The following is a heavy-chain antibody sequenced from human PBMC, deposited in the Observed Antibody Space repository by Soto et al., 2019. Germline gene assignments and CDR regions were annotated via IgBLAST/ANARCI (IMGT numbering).Heavy chain of an antibody. V-gene: IGHV1-18*01. D-gene: IGHD6-19*01. CDR1: GYTFTRNG. CDR3: ARDWIAGADDSYYGLDG. Sequence: QVQLAQSGVEVKKPGASVKVSCKAFGYTFTRNGISWVRQAPGQGLEWMGWISVYNGNTNYAQKFQGRVPMTTDTSTNTAYMELGRLRSYGTAGYYCARDWIAGADDSYYGLDGWGQGTTVTGSS. CDR2: ISVYNGNT. J-gene: IGHJ6*02.